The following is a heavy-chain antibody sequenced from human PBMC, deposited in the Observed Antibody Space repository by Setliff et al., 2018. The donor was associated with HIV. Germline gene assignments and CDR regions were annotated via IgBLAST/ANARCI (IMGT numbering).Heavy chain of an antibody. CDR3: ARLGSGWRWVTRIDY. J-gene: IGHJ4*02. D-gene: IGHD6-19*01. V-gene: IGHV4-39*02. CDR1: GASLSGSGFY. CDR2: IYYPGST. Sequence: SETLSLTCNVSGASLSGSGFYWGWLRQPPGKGLQWIGSIYYPGSTYYNLSLTSRVTISIDTSKNLFFLTVRSVTAADTGIYYCARLGSGWRWVTRIDYWGRGTLVTVSS.